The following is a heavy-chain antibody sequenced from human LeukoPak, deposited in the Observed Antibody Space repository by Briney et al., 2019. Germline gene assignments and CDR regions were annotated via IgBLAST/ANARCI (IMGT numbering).Heavy chain of an antibody. V-gene: IGHV4-59*01. J-gene: IGHJ5*02. CDR1: GGSISSDC. Sequence: SETLSLTCTVSGGSISSDCWSWIRQPPGKGMERIGYIYYSGSTNYNPSLKSRVTTSVDTSKNQFSLKLSSVTAADTAVYYCARDRGYCSGGSCYRWFDPWGQGTLVTVSS. CDR3: ARDRGYCSGGSCYRWFDP. D-gene: IGHD2-15*01. CDR2: IYYSGST.